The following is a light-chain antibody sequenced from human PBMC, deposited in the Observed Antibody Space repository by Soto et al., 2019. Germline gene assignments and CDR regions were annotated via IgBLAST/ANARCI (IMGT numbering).Light chain of an antibody. J-gene: IGKJ1*01. CDR3: QLTWT. CDR1: QRLSSRN. V-gene: IGKV3-20*01. CDR2: GVS. Sequence: VWTQSPATESLAARERATLSCRASQRLSSRNLPWYQQKPGQAPRPLIYGVSSRATGIPDRFSGSGSGTDFTLTITRHDPEDFAVHYCQLTWTFGQGTKVDIK.